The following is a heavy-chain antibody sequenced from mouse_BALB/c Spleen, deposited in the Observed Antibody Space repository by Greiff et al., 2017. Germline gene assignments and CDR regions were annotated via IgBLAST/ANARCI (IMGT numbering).Heavy chain of an antibody. Sequence: EVMLVESGGGLVQPGGSRKLSCAASGFTFSSFGMHWVRQAPEKGLEWVAYISSGSSTIYYADTVKGRFTISRDNPKNTLFLQMTSLRSEDTAMYYCARGLPFAYWGQGTLVTVSA. CDR2: ISSGSSTI. D-gene: IGHD3-1*01. J-gene: IGHJ3*01. CDR1: GFTFSSFG. CDR3: ARGLPFAY. V-gene: IGHV5-17*02.